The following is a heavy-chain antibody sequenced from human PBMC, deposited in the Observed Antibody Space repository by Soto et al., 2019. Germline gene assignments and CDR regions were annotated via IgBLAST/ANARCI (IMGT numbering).Heavy chain of an antibody. Sequence: QVQLVQSGAELKKPGASVKVSCTASGYTFTSYSVHWVRLAPGQGLGWMGGLNAGNGNTYYSQTFQDRVTFTRDTSGSTAYMELSSLRSDDTAVYYGASRNDGDFDYGLDVWGQGTPVTVSS. CDR3: ASRNDGDFDYGLDV. CDR2: LNAGNGNT. CDR1: GYTFTSYS. J-gene: IGHJ6*02. D-gene: IGHD4-17*01. V-gene: IGHV1-3*01.